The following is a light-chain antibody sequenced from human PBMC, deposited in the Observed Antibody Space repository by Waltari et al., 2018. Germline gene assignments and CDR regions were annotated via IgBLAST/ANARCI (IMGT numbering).Light chain of an antibody. CDR2: GAS. J-gene: IGKJ5*01. CDR3: QQDYNLPPT. Sequence: PGERVTLSCRASQSVSSSYLTWYQQKPGQAPRLLIYGASTRATGIPARFSGSGSGTDFTRTISSLQPEDFAVYYCQQDYNLPPTFGQGSRLGIK. CDR1: QSVSSSY. V-gene: IGKV3D-7*01.